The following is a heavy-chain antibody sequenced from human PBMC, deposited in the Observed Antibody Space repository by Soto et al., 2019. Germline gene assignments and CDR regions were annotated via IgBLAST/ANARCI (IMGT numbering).Heavy chain of an antibody. CDR3: ARRYGVAYGFDY. CDR2: ISTTSTT. CDR1: GFSFSDYE. V-gene: IGHV3-48*03. D-gene: IGHD3-16*01. Sequence: GVSLRLSCAASGFSFSDYEMNWVRQAPGKGLEWVSFISTTSTTYYADSVRGRFTFSRDNTKNSLSLQMNSLRAEDTAVYYCARRYGVAYGFDYWGQGTLVTVSP. J-gene: IGHJ4*02.